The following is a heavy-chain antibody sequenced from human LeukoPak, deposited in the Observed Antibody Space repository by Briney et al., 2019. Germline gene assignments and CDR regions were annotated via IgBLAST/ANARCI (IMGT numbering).Heavy chain of an antibody. V-gene: IGHV3-23*01. CDR3: ATRSVPAVNGKRFDP. Sequence: GGSLRLSCAASGFTFSSYAMSWVRQAPGKGLEWASAISGSGGSTYYADSVKGRFTISRDNSKNTLYLQMNSLRAEDTAVYYCATRSVPAVNGKRFDPWGQGTLVTVSS. D-gene: IGHD2-2*01. J-gene: IGHJ5*02. CDR1: GFTFSSYA. CDR2: ISGSGGST.